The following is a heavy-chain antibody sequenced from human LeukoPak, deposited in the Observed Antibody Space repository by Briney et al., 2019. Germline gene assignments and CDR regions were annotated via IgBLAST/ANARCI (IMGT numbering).Heavy chain of an antibody. CDR2: IRSKANSYAT. CDR3: TRRGYYYMDV. J-gene: IGHJ6*03. V-gene: IGHV3-73*01. Sequence: GGSLRLSCAASGFTFSGSAMHWVRQASGKGLEWVGRIRSKANSYATAYAASVKGRFTISRDDSKNTAYLQMNSLKTEDTAVYYCTRRGYYYMDVWGKGTTFTVSS. CDR1: GFTFSGSA.